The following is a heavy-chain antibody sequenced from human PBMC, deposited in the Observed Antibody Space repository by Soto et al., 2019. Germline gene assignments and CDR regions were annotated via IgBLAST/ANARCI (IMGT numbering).Heavy chain of an antibody. V-gene: IGHV4-30-4*01. CDR1: GGSISTDHYH. J-gene: IGHJ6*02. CDR3: AREDDGGDRDYYGLDV. Sequence: QVQLQESGPGLVRPSQTLSLTCTVSGGSISTDHYHWTWIRQAPGKGLEWIGYIHYSGSIQFNPSLQSRVSMSVDTSKNLFSRRLSSVTAADTAVYFCAREDDGGDRDYYGLDVWGQGTTVTVSS. CDR2: IHYSGSI. D-gene: IGHD2-21*02.